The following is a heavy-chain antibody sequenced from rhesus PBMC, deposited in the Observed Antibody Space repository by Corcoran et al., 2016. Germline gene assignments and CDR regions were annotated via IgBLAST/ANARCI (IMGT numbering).Heavy chain of an antibody. V-gene: IGHV4-76*01. D-gene: IGHD1-26*01. J-gene: IGHJ5-1*01. CDR1: GYSIRSGYD. Sequence: QVQLQESGPGVVKPSETLSLTCAVSGYSIRSGYDWRWIRQPPGKGLEWIGYIYGSSGSTHYNPSLKNRVTISKDTSKNQFSLKLSSVTAADTAVYYCARDRDNWNYGLDVWGPGVLVTVSS. CDR3: ARDRDNWNYGLDV. CDR2: IYGSSGST.